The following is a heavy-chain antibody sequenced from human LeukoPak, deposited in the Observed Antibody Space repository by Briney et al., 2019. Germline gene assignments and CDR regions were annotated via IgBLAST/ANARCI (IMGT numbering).Heavy chain of an antibody. CDR3: AKQPYPDSDAFDI. CDR1: GFTFSNAW. V-gene: IGHV3-15*01. J-gene: IGHJ3*02. D-gene: IGHD1/OR15-1a*01. Sequence: PGGSLRLSCAASGFTFSNAWMSWVRQAPGKGLEWVGRIKSKTDGGTTDYAAPVKGRFTISRDDSKNTLYLQMNSLKTEDTAVYYCAKQPYPDSDAFDIWGQGTMVTVS. CDR2: IKSKTDGGTT.